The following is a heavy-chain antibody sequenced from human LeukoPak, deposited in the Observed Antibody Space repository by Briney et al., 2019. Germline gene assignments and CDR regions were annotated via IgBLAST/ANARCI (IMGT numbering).Heavy chain of an antibody. J-gene: IGHJ5*02. Sequence: GGSLRLSCAASGFTFSSYGMHWVRQAPGKGLEWVAVISYDGSNKYYADSVKGRFTISRDNSKNTLYLQMNSLRAEDTAVYYCARDGGAGHYYDSSGHPDPWGQGTLVTVSS. CDR2: ISYDGSNK. D-gene: IGHD3-22*01. CDR3: ARDGGAGHYYDSSGHPDP. CDR1: GFTFSSYG. V-gene: IGHV3-30*03.